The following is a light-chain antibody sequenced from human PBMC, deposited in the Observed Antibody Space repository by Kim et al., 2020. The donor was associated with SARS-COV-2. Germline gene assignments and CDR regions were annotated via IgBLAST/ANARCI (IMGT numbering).Light chain of an antibody. J-gene: IGKJ5*01. CDR3: QHHSRSPSIT. CDR2: GAT. Sequence: DRATPSCRASQTITTYSLAWYQQKPGQAPRPLIYGATNRAAGIPDRFSGSASGTDFTLTINRLEPEDFAVYYCQHHSRSPSITFGQGTRLEIK. V-gene: IGKV3-20*01. CDR1: QTITTYS.